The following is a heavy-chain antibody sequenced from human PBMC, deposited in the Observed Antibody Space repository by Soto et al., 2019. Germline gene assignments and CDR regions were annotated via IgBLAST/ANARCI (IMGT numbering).Heavy chain of an antibody. Sequence: GGSLRLSCAASGFTFSSYGMHLGRQAPGKGLVWVAVISYDGSNKYYADSVKGRFTISRDNSKNTLYLQMNSLRAEDTALYYCAKVDSYYDFWSGYYFDYWGQGTLVTSPQ. CDR3: AKVDSYYDFWSGYYFDY. D-gene: IGHD3-3*01. CDR1: GFTFSSYG. J-gene: IGHJ4*02. V-gene: IGHV3-30*18. CDR2: ISYDGSNK.